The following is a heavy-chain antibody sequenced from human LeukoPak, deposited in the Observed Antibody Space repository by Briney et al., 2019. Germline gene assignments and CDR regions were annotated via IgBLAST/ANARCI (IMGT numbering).Heavy chain of an antibody. CDR1: GYSFTSYW. J-gene: IGHJ6*02. CDR3: ARETPYQLLSYYYYYGMDV. V-gene: IGHV1-18*04. CDR2: ISAYNGNT. D-gene: IGHD2-2*01. Sequence: GESLKISCKGSGYSFTSYWISWVRQAPGQGLEWMGWISAYNGNTNYAQKLQGRVTMTTDTSTSTAYMELRSLRSDDTAVYYCARETPYQLLSYYYYYGMDVWGQGTTVTVSS.